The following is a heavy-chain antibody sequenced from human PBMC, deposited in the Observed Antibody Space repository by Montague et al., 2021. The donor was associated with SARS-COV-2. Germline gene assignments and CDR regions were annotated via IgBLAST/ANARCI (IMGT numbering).Heavy chain of an antibody. J-gene: IGHJ6*02. V-gene: IGHV4-59*01. Sequence: SETLSLTCTVSGGSISSYYWSWLRQPPGKGPKWIGCFYYSGSTNYNPSLKSRVTISVDTSKNQFSLKLSSVTAADTAVYYCARDGVLRYFDWLGDRYGMDVWGQGTTVTVSS. CDR3: ARDGVLRYFDWLGDRYGMDV. CDR1: GGSISSYY. D-gene: IGHD3-9*01. CDR2: FYYSGST.